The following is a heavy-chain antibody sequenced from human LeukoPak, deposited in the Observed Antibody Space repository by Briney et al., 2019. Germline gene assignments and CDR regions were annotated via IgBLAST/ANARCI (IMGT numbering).Heavy chain of an antibody. V-gene: IGHV4-34*01. D-gene: IGHD6-13*01. CDR2: INHSGST. Sequence: PSETLSLTCGVNGGSFSGYYWNWIRQTPGKGLEWIGEINHSGSTNYNPSLKRRGTISVDTSQKQFSLRLTSVTAADTAVYYCARGRYLTTLGGAAAGFLDSWGQGTLVTVSS. CDR3: ARGRYLTTLGGAAAGFLDS. CDR1: GGSFSGYY. J-gene: IGHJ4*02.